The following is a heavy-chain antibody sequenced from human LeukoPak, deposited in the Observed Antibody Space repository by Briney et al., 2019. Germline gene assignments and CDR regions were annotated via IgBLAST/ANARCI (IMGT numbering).Heavy chain of an antibody. D-gene: IGHD6-13*01. CDR1: GFTFSSYA. J-gene: IGHJ4*02. CDR3: ARDGFSSSWYGRALDY. CDR2: ISGSGGTT. V-gene: IGHV3-23*01. Sequence: GGSLRLSCAASGFTFSSYAMSWVRQAPGKGLEWVSDISGSGGTTSYADSVKGRFTISRDNSKNTVFLQMNSLRAEDTAVYYCARDGFSSSWYGRALDYWGQGTLVTVSS.